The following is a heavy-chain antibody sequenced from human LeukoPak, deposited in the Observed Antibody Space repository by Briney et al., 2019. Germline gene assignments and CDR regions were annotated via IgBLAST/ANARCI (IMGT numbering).Heavy chain of an antibody. Sequence: SETLSLTCTVSGGSISSYHWSWIRQPPGKGLEWIGYVYYSGSTSYNPSLKSRVTISVDTSKNQFSLKLSSVTAADTAVYYCARDTETGVDYWGQGTLVTVSS. D-gene: IGHD1-14*01. CDR2: VYYSGST. CDR3: ARDTETGVDY. J-gene: IGHJ4*02. CDR1: GGSISSYH. V-gene: IGHV4-59*12.